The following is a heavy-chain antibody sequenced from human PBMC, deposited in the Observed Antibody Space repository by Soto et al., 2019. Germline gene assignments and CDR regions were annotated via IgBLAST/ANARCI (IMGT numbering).Heavy chain of an antibody. J-gene: IGHJ4*02. V-gene: IGHV4-59*01. CDR2: IYYSGST. CDR1: GGSISSYY. CDR3: ARVRDGYSSNFDY. D-gene: IGHD4-4*01. Sequence: PSETLSLTCTVCGGSISSYYWSWIRQPPGKGLEWIGYIYYSGSTNYNPSLKSRVTISVDTSKNQFSLKLSSVTAADTAVYYCARVRDGYSSNFDYWGQGTLVTVSS.